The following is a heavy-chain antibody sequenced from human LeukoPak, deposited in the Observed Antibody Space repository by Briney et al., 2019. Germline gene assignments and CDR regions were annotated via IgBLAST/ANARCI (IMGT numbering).Heavy chain of an antibody. Sequence: GGSLRLSCAASGFTFRSYSMNWVRQAPGKGLEWVSAISGSGGSTYYADSVKGRFTISRDNSKNTLYLQMNSLRAEDTAVYYCAKDDYGDYDLTYYFDYWGQGTLVTVSS. CDR3: AKDDYGDYDLTYYFDY. CDR2: ISGSGGST. CDR1: GFTFRSYS. J-gene: IGHJ4*02. D-gene: IGHD4-17*01. V-gene: IGHV3-23*01.